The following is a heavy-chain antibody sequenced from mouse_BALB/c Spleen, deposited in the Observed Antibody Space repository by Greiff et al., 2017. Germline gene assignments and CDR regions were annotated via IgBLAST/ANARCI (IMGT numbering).Heavy chain of an antibody. D-gene: IGHD2-12*01. Sequence: VQLQQSGAELVKPGASVKLSCTASGFNIKDTYMHWVKQRPEQGLEWIGRIDPANGNTKYDPKFQGKATITADTSSNTAYLQLSSLTSEDTAVYYCAEKRLYHEDAMEYWGQGTSVTVSA. J-gene: IGHJ4*01. CDR2: IDPANGNT. CDR1: GFNIKDTY. V-gene: IGHV14-3*02. CDR3: AEKRLYHEDAMEY.